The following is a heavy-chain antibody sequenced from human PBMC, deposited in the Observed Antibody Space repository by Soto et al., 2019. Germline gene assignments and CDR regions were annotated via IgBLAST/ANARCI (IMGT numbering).Heavy chain of an antibody. Sequence: EVRLLQSGGGLGQPGGSLRLSCAASGFNFSGSSMSWVRQAPGKGLHWVSGISRTGGRTFYTDSVKGRFTISRDNSDNTLHLQMNRLRVEDTALYYCATHDFWRFDYWGQGIVVTVSS. J-gene: IGHJ4*02. CDR2: ISRTGGRT. CDR1: GFNFSGSS. CDR3: ATHDFWRFDY. D-gene: IGHD3-3*01. V-gene: IGHV3-23*01.